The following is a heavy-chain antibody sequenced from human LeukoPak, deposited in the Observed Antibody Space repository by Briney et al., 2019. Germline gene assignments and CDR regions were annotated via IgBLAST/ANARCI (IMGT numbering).Heavy chain of an antibody. J-gene: IGHJ6*02. CDR3: AGGAPGFLPYGMDV. CDR1: GGSFSGYY. V-gene: IGHV4-34*01. D-gene: IGHD3-3*01. CDR2: INHSGST. Sequence: SETLSLTCAVYGGSFSGYYWSWIRQPPGKGLEWIGEINHSGSTNYNPSLKSRVTISVDTSKNQFSLKLNSVTAADTAVYYCAGGAPGFLPYGMDVWGQGTTVTVSS.